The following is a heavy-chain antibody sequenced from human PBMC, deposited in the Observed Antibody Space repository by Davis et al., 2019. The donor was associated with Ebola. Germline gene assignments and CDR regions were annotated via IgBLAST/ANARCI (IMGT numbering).Heavy chain of an antibody. CDR2: IYYSGST. V-gene: IGHV4-39*01. CDR3: ARLHKV. CDR1: GGSISSSSYY. Sequence: MPSETLSLTCTVSGGSISSSSYYWGWIRQPPGKGLEWIGSIYYSGSTYYNPSLKSRVSISVDTSKNQFSLKLSSVTAADTAVYYCARLHKVWGQGTLVTVSS. J-gene: IGHJ4*02.